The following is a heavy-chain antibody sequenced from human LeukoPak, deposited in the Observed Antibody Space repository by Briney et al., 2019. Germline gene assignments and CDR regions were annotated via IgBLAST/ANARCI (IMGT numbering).Heavy chain of an antibody. D-gene: IGHD6-13*01. J-gene: IGHJ6*02. Sequence: GGSLRLSCAASGFTFDDYAMHWVRQAPGKGLEWVSLISGDGGSTYYADSVKGRFTISRDNSKNSLYLQMNSLRTEDTALYYCAKVFRGSYSSSWKIYYYYGMDVWGQGTTVTVSS. V-gene: IGHV3-43*02. CDR1: GFTFDDYA. CDR2: ISGDGGST. CDR3: AKVFRGSYSSSWKIYYYYGMDV.